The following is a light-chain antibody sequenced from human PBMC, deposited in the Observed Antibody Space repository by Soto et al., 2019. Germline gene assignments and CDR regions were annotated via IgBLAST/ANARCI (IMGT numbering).Light chain of an antibody. CDR2: AAS. J-gene: IGKJ4*01. CDR1: QGISSY. Sequence: DIQLTQSPSFLSASVGDRVTITCQASQGISSYLAWYQQKPGKAPKLLIYAASTLQSGVPSRFSGSGSGTEFTLTISSLQPEDFATYYCQQLNSYPFTFGGGTKVEIK. CDR3: QQLNSYPFT. V-gene: IGKV1-9*01.